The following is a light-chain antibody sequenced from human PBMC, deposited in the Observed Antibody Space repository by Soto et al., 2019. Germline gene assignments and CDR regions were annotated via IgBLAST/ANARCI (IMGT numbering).Light chain of an antibody. J-gene: IGLJ1*01. Sequence: QGLLRQPRSACWTPGQVVAISCSGSTSNIGSNYVYWYQQLPGTAPKLLIYRNNQRPSGVPDRFSGSKSGTSASLAISGLRSDDEADYFCATWDDSLNGFYVFGTGTKVTVL. CDR1: TSNIGSNY. CDR2: RNN. CDR3: ATWDDSLNGFYV. V-gene: IGLV1-47*01.